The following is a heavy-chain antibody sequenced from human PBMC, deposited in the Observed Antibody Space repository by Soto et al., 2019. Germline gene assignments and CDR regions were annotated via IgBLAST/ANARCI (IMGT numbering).Heavy chain of an antibody. Sequence: QVQLVESGGGVVQPGRSLRLSCAASGFTFSSYGMHWVRQAPGKGLEWVAVISYDGSNKYYADSVKGRFTISRDNSKNTLYLQMNSLSAEDTAVYYCAKGVDYSSSWYWGDWGQGTLVTVSS. J-gene: IGHJ4*02. CDR2: ISYDGSNK. CDR1: GFTFSSYG. CDR3: AKGVDYSSSWYWGD. D-gene: IGHD6-13*01. V-gene: IGHV3-30*18.